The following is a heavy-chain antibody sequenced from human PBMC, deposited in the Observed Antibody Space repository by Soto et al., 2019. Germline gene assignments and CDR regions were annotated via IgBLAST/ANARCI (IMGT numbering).Heavy chain of an antibody. CDR1: GFTFSSYA. V-gene: IGHV3-23*01. D-gene: IGHD3-22*01. J-gene: IGHJ4*02. CDR2: ISGSGGST. Sequence: LRLSCAASGFTFSSYAMSWVRQAPGKGLEWVAAISGSGGSTYYADSVKGRFTISRDNSKSTLYLQMNSLRAEDTAVYYCAKGGGWYYDSSGYYPYWGQGTLVTVSS. CDR3: AKGGGWYYDSSGYYPY.